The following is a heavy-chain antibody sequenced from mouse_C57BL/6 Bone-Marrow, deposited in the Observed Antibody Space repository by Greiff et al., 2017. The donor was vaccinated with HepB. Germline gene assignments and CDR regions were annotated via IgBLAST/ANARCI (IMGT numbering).Heavy chain of an antibody. J-gene: IGHJ4*01. CDR3: ARKLITTAFMDY. Sequence: QVQLQQSGAELVRPGASVKLSCKASGYTFTDYYINWVKQRPGQGLEWIARIYPGSGNTYYNEKFKGKATLTAEKSSSTAYMQLSSLTSEDSAVYFCARKLITTAFMDYWGQGTSVTVSS. CDR2: IYPGSGNT. CDR1: GYTFTDYY. V-gene: IGHV1-76*01. D-gene: IGHD1-1*01.